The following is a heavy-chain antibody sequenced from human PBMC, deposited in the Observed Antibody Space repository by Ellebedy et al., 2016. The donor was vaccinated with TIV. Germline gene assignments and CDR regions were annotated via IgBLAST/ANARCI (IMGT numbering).Heavy chain of an antibody. Sequence: SETLSLTCTVSGGSISRSSSYWGWIRQPPGMGLEWLGSIYFSGSTFYNPSLQSRFTISLDTSTNQFALKLSSVTGADTAVYYCARWFGELLYVRWFDPWGQGTLVTVSS. J-gene: IGHJ5*02. CDR2: IYFSGST. CDR1: GGSISRSSSY. D-gene: IGHD3-10*01. V-gene: IGHV4-39*01. CDR3: ARWFGELLYVRWFDP.